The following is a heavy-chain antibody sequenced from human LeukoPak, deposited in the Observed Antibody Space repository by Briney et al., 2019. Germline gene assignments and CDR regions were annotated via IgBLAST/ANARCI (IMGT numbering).Heavy chain of an antibody. V-gene: IGHV3-30*18. CDR2: ISYDGSNK. D-gene: IGHD5-24*01. CDR3: AKGDGDGYNYPFDY. J-gene: IGHJ4*02. Sequence: PGRSLRLSCAASGFTFSSYGMHWVRQAPGKGLEWVAVISYDGSNKYYADSVKGRFTISRDNSKNTLYLRMNSLRAEDTAVYYCAKGDGDGYNYPFDYWGQGTLVTVSS. CDR1: GFTFSSYG.